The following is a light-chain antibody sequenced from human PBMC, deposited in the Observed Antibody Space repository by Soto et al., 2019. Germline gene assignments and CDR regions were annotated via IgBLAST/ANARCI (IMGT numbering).Light chain of an antibody. CDR3: QQYGSSPGT. Sequence: EIVLTQSPGTLSSSPGERATLSCRAIQTVTSNYLAWYQQKPGQAPRLLFFGASIRATGLPDRFSGGGSGTDFTLTISRLEPEDFAVYYCQQYGSSPGTVGQGTKVEVK. CDR1: QTVTSNY. V-gene: IGKV3-20*01. J-gene: IGKJ1*01. CDR2: GAS.